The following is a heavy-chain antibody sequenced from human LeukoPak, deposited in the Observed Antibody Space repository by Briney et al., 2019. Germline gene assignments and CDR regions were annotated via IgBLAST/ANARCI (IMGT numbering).Heavy chain of an antibody. CDR2: IYSGGST. CDR1: EFTVSSNY. CDR3: AKGPGRYYDSSGYIDY. Sequence: PGGSLRLSCAASEFTVSSNYMSWVRQAPGKGLEWVSSIYSGGSTYYADSVKGRFTISRDSSENTLYLQMNSLRAEDTAVYYCAKGPGRYYDSSGYIDYWGQGTLVTVSS. V-gene: IGHV3-53*01. D-gene: IGHD3-22*01. J-gene: IGHJ4*02.